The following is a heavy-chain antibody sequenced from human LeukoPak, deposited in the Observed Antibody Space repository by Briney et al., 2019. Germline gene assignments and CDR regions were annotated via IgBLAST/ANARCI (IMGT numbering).Heavy chain of an antibody. Sequence: GGSLRLSCAASEFSVGSNYMTWVRQPPGKGLEWIPSIFPSGGEIHYAHSERGRFTISRDNSKSTLSLQMNSLRAEDTAIYYCATYRQVLLPFESWGQGTLVTVSS. CDR1: EFSVGSNY. CDR2: IFPSGGEI. CDR3: ATYRQVLLPFES. J-gene: IGHJ4*02. V-gene: IGHV3-53*01. D-gene: IGHD2/OR15-2a*01.